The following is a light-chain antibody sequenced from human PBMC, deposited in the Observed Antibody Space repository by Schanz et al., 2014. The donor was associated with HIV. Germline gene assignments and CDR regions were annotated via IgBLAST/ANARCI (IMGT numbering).Light chain of an antibody. V-gene: IGLV1-47*01. J-gene: IGLJ2*01. Sequence: QSVLTQPPSTSGTPGQRVTISCSGSSSNIGSNYVFWYQQLPGTAPKLLIYRNNQRPSRVPDRFSASKSGTSASLAISGLQSEDEADYYCAAWDDSLNAVVFGGGTKLTVL. CDR3: AAWDDSLNAVV. CDR1: SSNIGSNY. CDR2: RNN.